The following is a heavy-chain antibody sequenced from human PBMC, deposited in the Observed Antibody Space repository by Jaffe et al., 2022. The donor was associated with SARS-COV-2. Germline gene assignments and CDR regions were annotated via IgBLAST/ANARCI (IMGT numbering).Heavy chain of an antibody. Sequence: EVQVLESGGGLVQPGGSLRLSCAASGFTFSSYAMSWVRQAPGKGLEWVSTISGSGDVTYYADSVKGRFTISRDNSKNTLYLQMNSLRAEDTAVFYCAKGSKPSGVGVWGQGTTVTVSS. V-gene: IGHV3-23*01. CDR3: AKGSKPSGVGV. J-gene: IGHJ6*02. CDR1: GFTFSSYA. CDR2: ISGSGDVT.